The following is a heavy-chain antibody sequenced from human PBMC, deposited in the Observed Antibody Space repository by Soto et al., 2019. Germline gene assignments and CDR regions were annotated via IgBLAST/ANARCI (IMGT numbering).Heavy chain of an antibody. CDR2: LYDVDGS. J-gene: IGHJ6*02. V-gene: IGHV3-66*02. CDR3: ARDNLFRGGWTSDMDV. CDR1: GLTISGKKY. D-gene: IGHD1-20*01. Sequence: GGSLRLSCAAFGLTISGKKYVAWVRQAPGKGLEWVSALYDVDGSFYADSVKGRFTTSSDSSKTTVYLQMNSLRPEDTALYFCARDNLFRGGWTSDMDVWGQGTTVTVSS.